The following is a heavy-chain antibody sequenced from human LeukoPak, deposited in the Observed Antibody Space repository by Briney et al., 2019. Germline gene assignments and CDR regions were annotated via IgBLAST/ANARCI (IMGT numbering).Heavy chain of an antibody. V-gene: IGHV3-30*03. J-gene: IGHJ4*02. CDR1: GFTFSTYG. CDR3: ARRPGYPSFDY. D-gene: IGHD2-15*01. CDR2: ISYDGSNK. Sequence: PGGSLRLSCAASGFTFSTYGMHWVRQAPGKGLEWVAVISYDGSNKYYADSVKGRFTISRDNSKNTLYLQMNSLRAEDTAVYYCARRPGYPSFDYWGQGTLVTVSS.